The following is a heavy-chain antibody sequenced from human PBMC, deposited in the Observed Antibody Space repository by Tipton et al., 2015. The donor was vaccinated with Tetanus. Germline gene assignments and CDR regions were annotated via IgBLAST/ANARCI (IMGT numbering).Heavy chain of an antibody. CDR3: ARGRNWGTDY. CDR2: IFRTGST. J-gene: IGHJ4*02. Sequence: TLSLTCTVSDGSISTGGYSWRWIRQPPGKGLECIGYIFRTGSTTYNPSLKSRVSTSVDTSKNQFSLNLNSVTAADTAVYYCARGRNWGTDYWGQGILVTVSS. V-gene: IGHV4-30-2*01. D-gene: IGHD7-27*01. CDR1: DGSISTGGYS.